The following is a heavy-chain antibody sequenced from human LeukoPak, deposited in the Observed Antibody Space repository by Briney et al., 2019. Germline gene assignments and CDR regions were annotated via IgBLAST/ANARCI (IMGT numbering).Heavy chain of an antibody. J-gene: IGHJ6*03. D-gene: IGHD6-13*01. CDR2: IYTSGST. V-gene: IGHV4-4*07. CDR1: GGSISSYY. CDR3: ARHGQYSSSWYGGPYYYYYMDV. Sequence: SETLSLTCTVSGGSISSYYWSWIRQPAGKGLEWIGRIYTSGSTSYNPSLKSRVTISVDTSKTHFSLKLSSVTAADTAVYYCARHGQYSSSWYGGPYYYYYMDVWGKGTTVTVSS.